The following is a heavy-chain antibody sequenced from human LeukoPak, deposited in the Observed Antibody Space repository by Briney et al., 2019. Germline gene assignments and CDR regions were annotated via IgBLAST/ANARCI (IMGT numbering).Heavy chain of an antibody. CDR1: GGSISSYY. V-gene: IGHV4-39*01. J-gene: IGHJ5*02. Sequence: SETLSLTCTVSGGSISSYYWGWIRQPPGKGLEWIGSIYYSGSTYYNPSLKSRVTISVDTSKNQFSLKLSSVTAADTAVYYCARHGAAELWWFDPWGQGTLVTVSS. CDR3: ARHGAAELWWFDP. D-gene: IGHD1-26*01. CDR2: IYYSGST.